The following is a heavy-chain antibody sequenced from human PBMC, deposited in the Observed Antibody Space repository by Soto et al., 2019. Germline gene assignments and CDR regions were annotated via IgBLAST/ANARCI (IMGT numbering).Heavy chain of an antibody. CDR3: ARVGYSSSWHCLDY. CDR2: VSATAGTT. CDR1: GFTFSNYA. Sequence: GGSLRLSCAASGFTFSNYAMSWVRQAPGKGLEWVSLVSATAGTTYYTDSVKGRFTISRDNAKNSLYLQMNSLRAEDTALYHCARVGYSSSWHCLDYWGQGTLVTVSS. D-gene: IGHD6-13*01. V-gene: IGHV3-23*01. J-gene: IGHJ4*02.